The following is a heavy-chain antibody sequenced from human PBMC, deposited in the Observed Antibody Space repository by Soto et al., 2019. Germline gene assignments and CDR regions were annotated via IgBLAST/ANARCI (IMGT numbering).Heavy chain of an antibody. D-gene: IGHD6-19*01. CDR2: ISGSRGTI. CDR1: GFTFSTYT. V-gene: IGHV3-48*01. CDR3: ARASSGWSRYDY. Sequence: GGSLRLSCAASGFTFSTYTINWVRQAPGKGLECISYISGSRGTIYYGESVKGRFTISRDNAKNSWYLQMNSLRAEDTAVYYCARASSGWSRYDYWGQGTLVTVSS. J-gene: IGHJ4*02.